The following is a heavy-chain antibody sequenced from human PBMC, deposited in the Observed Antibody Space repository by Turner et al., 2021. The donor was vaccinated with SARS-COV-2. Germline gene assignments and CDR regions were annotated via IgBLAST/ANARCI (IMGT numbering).Heavy chain of an antibody. V-gene: IGHV4-39*01. Sequence: LQLQESGPGLVKPSETLSLTCTVSGGSISSSSYYWGWIRQPPGKGLEWIGSIYYSGSTYYNPSLKSRVTISVDTSKSQFSLKLRSVTAAETAVYYCAGERIQLRSAGYGMDVWGQGTTVTVSS. CDR3: AGERIQLRSAGYGMDV. CDR2: IYYSGST. J-gene: IGHJ6*02. D-gene: IGHD5-18*01. CDR1: GGSISSSSYY.